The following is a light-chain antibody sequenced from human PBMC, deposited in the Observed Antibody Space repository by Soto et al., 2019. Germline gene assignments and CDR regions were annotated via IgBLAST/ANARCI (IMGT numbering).Light chain of an antibody. V-gene: IGKV3-20*01. Sequence: DIVLTQSPGTLSLSPGERATLSCRASQSFASTYLAWYQQKPGQAPRLLIYGASSRATGIPDRFSGSGSVTDLTLTISRLEPEDFALEYCQQYGNSPPVTFGPGTKVDIK. J-gene: IGKJ3*01. CDR3: QQYGNSPPVT. CDR2: GAS. CDR1: QSFASTY.